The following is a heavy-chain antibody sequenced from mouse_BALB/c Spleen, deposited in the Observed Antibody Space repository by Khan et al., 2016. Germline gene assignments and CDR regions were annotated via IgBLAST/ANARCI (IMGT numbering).Heavy chain of an antibody. D-gene: IGHD4-1*01. CDR1: GFTFSVFG. J-gene: IGHJ4*01. CDR2: ISGGSSTI. V-gene: IGHV5-17*02. CDR3: ARLTPYAMDY. Sequence: EVELVESGGGLVQPGGSRKLSCAASGFTFSVFGIHWVRQAPEKGLEWVAYISGGSSTIYYADTVKGRFTISRDNPKNTLFLQMTSLRSEDTAEYYCARLTPYAMDYWGQGPSVTVSS.